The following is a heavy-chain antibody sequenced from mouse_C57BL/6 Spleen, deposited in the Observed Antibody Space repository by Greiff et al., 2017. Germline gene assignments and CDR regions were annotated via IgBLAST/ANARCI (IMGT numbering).Heavy chain of an antibody. CDR2: IDPSDSYT. CDR1: GYTFTSYW. J-gene: IGHJ4*01. D-gene: IGHD1-1*01. Sequence: QVQLQQPGAELVMPGASVTLSCKASGYTFTSYWMHWVKQRPGQGLEWIGEIDPSDSYTNYNQKFKGKSTLTVDKSSSTAYMQLSSLTSEDSAVYYCATPIYYYGSSLYAMGYWGQGTSVTVSS. V-gene: IGHV1-69*01. CDR3: ATPIYYYGSSLYAMGY.